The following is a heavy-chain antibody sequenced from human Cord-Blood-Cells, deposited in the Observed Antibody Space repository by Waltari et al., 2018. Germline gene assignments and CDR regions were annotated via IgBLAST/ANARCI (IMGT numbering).Heavy chain of an antibody. CDR2: ISYDGSNK. CDR1: GFTFSSYG. CDR3: AKERLSFSSGYYAFDI. J-gene: IGHJ3*02. V-gene: IGHV3-30*18. Sequence: QVQLVESGGGVVQPGRSLRLSCAASGFTFSSYGMHWVRQAPGKGLEWVAVISYDGSNKYYADSVKGRFTISRDNSKNTLYLQMNSLRAEDTAVYYCAKERLSFSSGYYAFDIWGQGTMVTVSS. D-gene: IGHD3-3*01.